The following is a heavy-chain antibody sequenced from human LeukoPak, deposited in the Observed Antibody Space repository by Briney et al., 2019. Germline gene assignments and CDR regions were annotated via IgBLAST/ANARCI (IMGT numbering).Heavy chain of an antibody. CDR3: ARHDYSNSWFDP. Sequence: PSETLSLTCTVSGGSISSSSYYWGWIRQLPGKGLEWIGSIYYIGSIYYNPSLKSRVTISVDTSKNQFSLKLSSVTAADTAMFYCARHDYSNSWFDPWGQGTLVTVSS. J-gene: IGHJ5*02. CDR2: IYYIGSI. V-gene: IGHV4-39*01. CDR1: GGSISSSSYY. D-gene: IGHD4-11*01.